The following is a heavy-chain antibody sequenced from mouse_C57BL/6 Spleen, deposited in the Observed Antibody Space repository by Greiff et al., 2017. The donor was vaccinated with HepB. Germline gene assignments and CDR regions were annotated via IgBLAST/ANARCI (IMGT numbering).Heavy chain of an antibody. Sequence: VQLKQPGAELVRPGSSVKLSCKASGYTFTSYWMDWVKQRPGQGLEWIGNIYPSDSETHYNQKFKDKATLTVDKSSSTAYMQLNSLTSEDSAVYYCARSTTVVGKVFAYWGQGTMVTVSA. J-gene: IGHJ3*01. D-gene: IGHD1-1*01. CDR2: IYPSDSET. V-gene: IGHV1-61*01. CDR3: ARSTTVVGKVFAY. CDR1: GYTFTSYW.